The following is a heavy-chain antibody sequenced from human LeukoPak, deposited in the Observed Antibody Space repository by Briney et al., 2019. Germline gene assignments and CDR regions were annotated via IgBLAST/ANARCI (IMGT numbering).Heavy chain of an antibody. Sequence: ASVKVSCKASGYTFTSYGISWVRQAPGQGLEWMGWISAYNGNTNYAQKLQGRATMTTDTSTSTAYMELRSLRSDDTAVYYCARSPEYYGFWSGYSVAGFYYSDYWGQGTLVTVSS. V-gene: IGHV1-18*01. CDR3: ARSPEYYGFWSGYSVAGFYYSDY. D-gene: IGHD3-3*01. J-gene: IGHJ4*02. CDR1: GYTFTSYG. CDR2: ISAYNGNT.